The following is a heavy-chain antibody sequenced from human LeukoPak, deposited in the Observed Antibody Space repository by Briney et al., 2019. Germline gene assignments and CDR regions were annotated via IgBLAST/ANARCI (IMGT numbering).Heavy chain of an antibody. CDR2: INPSGGST. V-gene: IGHV1-46*01. Sequence: WASVKVSCKASGYTFTSYYMHWVRQAPGQGLEWMGIINPSGGSTSYAQKFQGRVTMTRDTSTSTVYMELSSLRSEDTAVYYCARGDRPYDYVWGSYRYWGQGTLVTVSS. CDR3: ARGDRPYDYVWGSYRY. J-gene: IGHJ4*02. D-gene: IGHD3-16*02. CDR1: GYTFTSYY.